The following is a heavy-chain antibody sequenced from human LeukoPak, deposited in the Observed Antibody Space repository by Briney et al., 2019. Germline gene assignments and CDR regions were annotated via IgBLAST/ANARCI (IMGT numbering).Heavy chain of an antibody. J-gene: IGHJ4*02. Sequence: PGGSLGLSCAASGFTFSDYYMSWIRQAPGKGLEWVSYISSSGSTIYYADSLKGRFTISRDNAKNSLYLQMNSLRAEDTAVYYCARANTDYYDSSGYYYQGYWGQGTLVTVSS. CDR1: GFTFSDYY. D-gene: IGHD3-22*01. CDR2: ISSSGSTI. CDR3: ARANTDYYDSSGYYYQGY. V-gene: IGHV3-11*01.